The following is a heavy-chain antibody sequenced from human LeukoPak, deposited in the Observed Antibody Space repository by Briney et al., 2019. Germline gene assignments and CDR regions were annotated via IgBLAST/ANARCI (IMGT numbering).Heavy chain of an antibody. V-gene: IGHV3-23*01. CDR1: GFTFITYA. CDR3: ARLSGSYYNSPFYFDY. D-gene: IGHD3-10*01. Sequence: PGGSLRLSCAGSGFTFITYAMSWVRQAPGKGLEWVSAFSGGDDSTYYAHSVRGRFTISRDSSRNTLYLQMNSLSAEDTAVYYCARLSGSYYNSPFYFDYWGQGTLVTVSS. CDR2: FSGGDDST. J-gene: IGHJ4*02.